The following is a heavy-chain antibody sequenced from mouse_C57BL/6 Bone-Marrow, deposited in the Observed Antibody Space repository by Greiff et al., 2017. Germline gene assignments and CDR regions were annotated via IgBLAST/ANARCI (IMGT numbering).Heavy chain of an antibody. Sequence: EVQRVESGGGLVQPKGSLKLSCAASGFSFNTYAMNWVRQAPGKGLEWVARIRSKSNNYATYYADSVKDRFTISRDDSESMLYLQMNNLKTEDTAMYYCVRHEEGDGSGWYFDVWGTGTTVTVSS. CDR1: GFSFNTYA. J-gene: IGHJ1*03. CDR2: IRSKSNNYAT. CDR3: VRHEEGDGSGWYFDV. D-gene: IGHD1-1*01. V-gene: IGHV10-1*01.